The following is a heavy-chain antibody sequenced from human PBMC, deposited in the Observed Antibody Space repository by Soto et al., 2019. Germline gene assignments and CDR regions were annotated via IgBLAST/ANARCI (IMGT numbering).Heavy chain of an antibody. CDR1: GYSFTSYW. D-gene: IGHD3-10*01. V-gene: IGHV5-51*01. CDR3: VSHEGSYGSPAAGRFDY. Sequence: GESLKISCKGSGYSFTSYWIGWVRQMPGKGLEWMGIIYPGDSDTRYSPSFQGQVTISADKSISTAYLQWSSLKASDTAMYYCVSHEGSYGSPAAGRFDYWGQGTLVTVSS. CDR2: IYPGDSDT. J-gene: IGHJ4*02.